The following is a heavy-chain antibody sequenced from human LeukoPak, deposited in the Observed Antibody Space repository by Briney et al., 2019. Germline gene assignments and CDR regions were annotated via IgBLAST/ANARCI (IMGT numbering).Heavy chain of an antibody. CDR3: ARVTGYSSGWQ. CDR2: IYTTGST. D-gene: IGHD6-19*01. J-gene: IGHJ4*02. V-gene: IGHV4-61*05. CDR1: GGSISSSSYY. Sequence: SETLSLTCTVSGGSISSSSYYWGWIRQPPGKGLQWIGRIYTTGSTNYNPSLKSRVSTSLDMSKNQFSLKLSSVTAADTAVYYCARVTGYSSGWQWGQGTLVTVSS.